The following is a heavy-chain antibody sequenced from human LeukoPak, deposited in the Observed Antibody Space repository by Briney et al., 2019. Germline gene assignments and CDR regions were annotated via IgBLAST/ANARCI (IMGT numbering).Heavy chain of an antibody. CDR1: GFTFSNAW. Sequence: AGGSLRLSCAASGFTFSNAWMNWVRQAPGKGLEWVGRIKSKTDGGTTDYAAPVKGRFTISGDNSKNTLYLQMNSLRAEDTAVYYCAREATPRFYSSSWYGSQLGPEPLDYWGQGTLVTVSS. CDR2: IKSKTDGGTT. CDR3: AREATPRFYSSSWYGSQLGPEPLDY. V-gene: IGHV3-15*01. J-gene: IGHJ4*02. D-gene: IGHD6-13*01.